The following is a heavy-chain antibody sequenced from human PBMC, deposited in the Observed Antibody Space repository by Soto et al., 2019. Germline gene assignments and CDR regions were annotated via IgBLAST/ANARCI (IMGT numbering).Heavy chain of an antibody. CDR1: GFTFSSYG. V-gene: IGHV3-30*18. J-gene: IGHJ4*02. D-gene: IGHD3-22*01. CDR3: AKGTYYYDSSGYLDY. CDR2: ISYDGSNK. Sequence: GALRLSCAASGFTFSSYGMHWVRQAPGKGLEWVAVISYDGSNKYYADSVKGRFTISRDNSKNTLYLQMNSLRAEDTAVYYCAKGTYYYDSSGYLDYWGQGTLVTVSS.